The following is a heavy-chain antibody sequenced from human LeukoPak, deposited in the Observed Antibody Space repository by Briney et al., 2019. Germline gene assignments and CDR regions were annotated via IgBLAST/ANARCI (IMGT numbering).Heavy chain of an antibody. J-gene: IGHJ6*02. D-gene: IGHD3-10*01. V-gene: IGHV3-23*01. CDR2: ISGSGGST. CDR1: GFTFSSYA. Sequence: GGSLRLSCAASGFTFSSYAMSWVRQAPGKGLEWVSAISGSGGSTYYADSVKGRFTISRDNSKNTLYLQMNSLRAEDTAVYYCAKRGGYYGSGSYWPYYYYGMDVCGQGTTVTVSS. CDR3: AKRGGYYGSGSYWPYYYYGMDV.